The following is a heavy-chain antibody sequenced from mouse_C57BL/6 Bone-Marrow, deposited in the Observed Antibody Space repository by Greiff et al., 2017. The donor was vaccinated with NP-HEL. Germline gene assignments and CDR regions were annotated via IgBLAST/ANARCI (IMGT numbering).Heavy chain of an antibody. D-gene: IGHD1-1*01. Sequence: QVQLKESGAELARPGASVKLSCKASGYTFTSYGISWVKQRTGQGLEWIGEIYPRSGNTYYNEKFKGKATLTADKSSSTAYMELRSLTSEDSAVYFCARSNYYGGRYVTFDYWGQGTTLTVSS. J-gene: IGHJ2*01. CDR1: GYTFTSYG. CDR3: ARSNYYGGRYVTFDY. CDR2: IYPRSGNT. V-gene: IGHV1-81*01.